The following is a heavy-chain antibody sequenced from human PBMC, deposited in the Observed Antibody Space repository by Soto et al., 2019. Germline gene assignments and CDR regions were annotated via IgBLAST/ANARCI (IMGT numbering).Heavy chain of an antibody. J-gene: IGHJ3*02. CDR2: IYYSGST. V-gene: IGHV4-59*08. D-gene: IGHD2-15*01. CDR3: ARQGYGSGGSCHRDAFDI. Sequence: SETLSLTCTVSGGSISSYYWSWIRQPPGKGLEWIGYIYYSGSTNYNPSLKSRVTISVDTSKNQFSLKLSSVTAADTAVYYWARQGYGSGGSCHRDAFDIWGQGTMVTVSS. CDR1: GGSISSYY.